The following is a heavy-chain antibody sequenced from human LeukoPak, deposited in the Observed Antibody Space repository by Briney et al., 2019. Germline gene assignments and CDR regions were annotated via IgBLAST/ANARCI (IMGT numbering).Heavy chain of an antibody. J-gene: IGHJ6*02. CDR2: IDPDDSET. CDR1: GYPFSNYW. Sequence: KPGESLKISCKASGYPFSNYWIAWVRQMPGKGLEWMGIIDPDDSETGYRPSFQGQVTISVDKSISTAFLQWSSLKASDTAIYYCAKRFSDYGMDVWGQGTTVTVPS. D-gene: IGHD3-3*02. V-gene: IGHV5-51*01. CDR3: AKRFSDYGMDV.